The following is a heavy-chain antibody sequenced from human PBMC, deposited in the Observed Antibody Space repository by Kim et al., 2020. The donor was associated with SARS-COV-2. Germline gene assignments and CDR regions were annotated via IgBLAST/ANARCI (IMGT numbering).Heavy chain of an antibody. CDR1: GGSISSGGYY. Sequence: SETLSLTCTVSGGSISSGGYYWSWIRQHPGKGLEWLGYIYYSGSTNYNPSLKSRVTISVDTSKNQFSLKLSSVTAADTAVYYCARAPRRIITIFGVVTHFDYWGQGTLVTVSS. V-gene: IGHV4-31*03. D-gene: IGHD3-3*01. CDR3: ARAPRRIITIFGVVTHFDY. J-gene: IGHJ4*02. CDR2: IYYSGST.